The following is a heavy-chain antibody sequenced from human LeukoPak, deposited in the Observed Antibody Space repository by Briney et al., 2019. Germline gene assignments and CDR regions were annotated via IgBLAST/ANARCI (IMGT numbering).Heavy chain of an antibody. Sequence: SETLSLTCTVSGGSISSSSYYWGWIRQPPEKGLEWIGSIYYSGSTYYNPSLKSRVTISVDTSKNQFSLKLSSVTAADTAVYYCARRGYYDSVEDYWGQGTLVTVSS. D-gene: IGHD3-22*01. CDR2: IYYSGST. CDR1: GGSISSSSYY. J-gene: IGHJ4*02. CDR3: ARRGYYDSVEDY. V-gene: IGHV4-39*01.